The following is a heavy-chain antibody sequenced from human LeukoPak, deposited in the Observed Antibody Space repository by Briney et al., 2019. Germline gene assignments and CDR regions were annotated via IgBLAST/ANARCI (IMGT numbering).Heavy chain of an antibody. Sequence: PSETLSLTCTVSGGSISSYYWSWIRQPPGKGLEWIGYIYYSGSRSTNYNLSLKSRVTISVDTSKNQLSLKLSSVTAADTAVYYCARHGGSGSFDYWGQGTLVTVSS. V-gene: IGHV4-59*01. CDR3: ARHGGSGSFDY. J-gene: IGHJ4*02. CDR1: GGSISSYY. D-gene: IGHD3-3*01. CDR2: IYYSGSRST.